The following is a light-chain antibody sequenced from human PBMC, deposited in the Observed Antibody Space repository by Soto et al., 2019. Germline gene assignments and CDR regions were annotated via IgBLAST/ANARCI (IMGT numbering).Light chain of an antibody. V-gene: IGKV1-5*03. Sequence: DIQMTQSPSTLSASVGDRVTITCRASQSISSWLAWYQQKPGKAPKLLIYKASSLESGVPSRLSGSGSGTEFTLTIRSLQPDDFATYYCQQYNSYLLTFGGGTKVEIK. CDR2: KAS. J-gene: IGKJ4*01. CDR1: QSISSW. CDR3: QQYNSYLLT.